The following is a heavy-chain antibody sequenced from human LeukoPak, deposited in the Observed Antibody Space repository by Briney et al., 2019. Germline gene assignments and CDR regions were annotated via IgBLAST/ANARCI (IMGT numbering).Heavy chain of an antibody. CDR1: GGSITNYY. CDR3: ARVSAYGDSDY. V-gene: IGHV4-59*01. CDR2: IFYTGSDNS. Sequence: SETLSLTCTVSGGSITNYYWTWIRQPPGKGLEWIGYIFYTGSDNSNYNPSLKSRVTISVDTSKNQFSLKLRSVTAADTAVYYCARVSAYGDSDYWGQGTLVTVSS. D-gene: IGHD4-17*01. J-gene: IGHJ4*02.